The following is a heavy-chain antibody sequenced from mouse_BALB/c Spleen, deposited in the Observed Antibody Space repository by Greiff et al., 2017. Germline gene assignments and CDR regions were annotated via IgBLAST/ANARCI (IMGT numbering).Heavy chain of an antibody. Sequence: DVKLQESGAELVKPGASVKLSCTASGFNIKDTYMHWVKQRPEQGLEWIGRIDPANGNTKYDPKFQGKATITADTSSNTAYLQLSSLTSEDTAVYYCARLGDYAYAMDYWGQGTSVTVSS. D-gene: IGHD2-4*01. CDR2: IDPANGNT. CDR1: GFNIKDTY. J-gene: IGHJ4*01. CDR3: ARLGDYAYAMDY. V-gene: IGHV14-3*02.